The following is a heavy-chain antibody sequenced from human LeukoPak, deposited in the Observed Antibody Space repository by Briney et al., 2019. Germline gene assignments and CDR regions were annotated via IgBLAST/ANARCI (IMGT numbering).Heavy chain of an antibody. J-gene: IGHJ4*02. CDR2: ISTSSSYI. CDR1: GLTLSSYS. D-gene: IGHD1-26*01. CDR3: VREAAATLFDY. Sequence: GGSLSLSCSAYGLTLSSYSMNWVRPDPGKGLEWVSSISTSSSYIYYADSAKGRFTISRDNAKNSLYVQMDSLRAEDTAVYYCVREAAATLFDYWGQGTLVTVSS. V-gene: IGHV3-21*01.